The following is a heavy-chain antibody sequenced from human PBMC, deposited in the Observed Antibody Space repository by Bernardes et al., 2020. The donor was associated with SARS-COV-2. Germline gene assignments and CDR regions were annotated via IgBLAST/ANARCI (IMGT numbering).Heavy chain of an antibody. V-gene: IGHV3-48*01. Sequence: GGSLSLSCEASGFTFSSYSMTWVRQAPGKGPEWIPYISRSRKTINYAASVRGRFTISRDTAKSSLYLQMNSLRAEDTAVYYCARVSWSAYYYDSSGDYLDYWGQGTLVTVSS. CDR3: ARVSWSAYYYDSSGDYLDY. D-gene: IGHD3-22*01. J-gene: IGHJ4*02. CDR1: GFTFSSYS. CDR2: ISRSRKTI.